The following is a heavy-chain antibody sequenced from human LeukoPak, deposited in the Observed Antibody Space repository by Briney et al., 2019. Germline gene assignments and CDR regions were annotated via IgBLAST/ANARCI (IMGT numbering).Heavy chain of an antibody. CDR1: GFTFSSYD. CDR2: IGIAGDT. J-gene: IGHJ4*02. V-gene: IGHV3-13*04. Sequence: PGGSLRLSCAASGFTFSSYDMHRVRQVTGKRLEWVSAIGIAGDTYYLDSVKGRFTISRENAKNSLYLQMNSLRAGDTAVYYCARGGDRDYWGQGTLVTVSS. CDR3: ARGGDRDY.